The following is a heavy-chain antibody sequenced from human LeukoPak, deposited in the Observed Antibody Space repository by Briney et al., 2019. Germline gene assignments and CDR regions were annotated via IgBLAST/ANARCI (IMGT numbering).Heavy chain of an antibody. CDR3: ARAATRTPGYYYYYMDV. Sequence: SETLSLTCTVSGDSISSGSYYWSWIRQPAGKGLEWIGRLYTSGSTNYNPSLKSRVTISVDTSKNQFSLKLSSVTAADTAMYYCARAATRTPGYYYYYMDVWGKGTTVTVPS. CDR2: LYTSGST. D-gene: IGHD6-13*01. V-gene: IGHV4-61*02. CDR1: GDSISSGSYY. J-gene: IGHJ6*03.